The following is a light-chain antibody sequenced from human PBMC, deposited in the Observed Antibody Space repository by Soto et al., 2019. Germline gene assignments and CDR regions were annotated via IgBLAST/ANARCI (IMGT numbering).Light chain of an antibody. CDR1: QSLSGGY. J-gene: IGKJ5*01. Sequence: EIVLTQSPATLSLSAGERATLSCRASQSLSGGYLAWFQQKPGQTPMLLIYSASNRATGIPDRFSGSGSGTDFTLTISRLEPEDFVVYYCQQNGSLPITFGQGTRLEIK. CDR2: SAS. V-gene: IGKV3-20*01. CDR3: QQNGSLPIT.